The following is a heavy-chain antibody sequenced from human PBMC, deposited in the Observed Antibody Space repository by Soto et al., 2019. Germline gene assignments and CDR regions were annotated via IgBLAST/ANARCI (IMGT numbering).Heavy chain of an antibody. D-gene: IGHD2-15*01. CDR2: ISWNSGSI. Sequence: VQLVESGGGLVQPGRSLRLSCAASGFTFDDYAMHWVRQAPGKGLEWVSGISWNSGSIGYADSVKGRFTISRDNAKNSLYLQMNSLRAEDTALYYCAKGVAATPRGWFDPWGQGTLVTVSS. CDR3: AKGVAATPRGWFDP. J-gene: IGHJ5*02. CDR1: GFTFDDYA. V-gene: IGHV3-9*01.